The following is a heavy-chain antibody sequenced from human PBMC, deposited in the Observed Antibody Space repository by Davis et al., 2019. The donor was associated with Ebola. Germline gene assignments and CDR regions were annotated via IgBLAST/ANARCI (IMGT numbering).Heavy chain of an antibody. D-gene: IGHD5-12*01. CDR1: GFTFDVYT. J-gene: IGHJ4*02. CDR3: ARVYSGYD. Sequence: GESLKISCAASGFTFDVYTMNWVRQGPGKGLESVASISNGGAYIFYADSVKVRFTISRDNAKKFLYLQMDRLSVEDTGTYFCARVYSGYDWGQGTQVVVSS. V-gene: IGHV3-21*01. CDR2: ISNGGAYI.